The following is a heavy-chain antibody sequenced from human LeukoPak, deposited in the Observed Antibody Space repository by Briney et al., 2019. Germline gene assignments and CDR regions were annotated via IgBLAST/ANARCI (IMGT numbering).Heavy chain of an antibody. CDR1: GGTFNNYA. Sequence: SVKVSCKASGGTFNNYAIGWVRQAPGQGLEWMGGTILILRTVDYAQKFQGRVTITADESASTVYMELSSLRSEDTAVYYCATVSVGAAFDHWGQGTLVTVSS. V-gene: IGHV1-69*13. CDR3: ATVSVGAAFDH. D-gene: IGHD1-26*01. CDR2: TILILRTV. J-gene: IGHJ5*02.